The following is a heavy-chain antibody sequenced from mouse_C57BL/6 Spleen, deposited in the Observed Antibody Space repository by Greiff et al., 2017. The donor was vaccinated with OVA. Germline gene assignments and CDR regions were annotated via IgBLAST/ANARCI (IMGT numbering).Heavy chain of an antibody. J-gene: IGHJ2*01. D-gene: IGHD2-4*01. CDR3: ARREDDYDEFDY. CDR2: INPNNGGT. Sequence: VQLQQSGPELVKPGASVKISCKASGYTFTDYYMNWVKQSHGKSLEWIGDINPNNGGTSYNQKFKGKATLTVDKSSSTAYMELRSLTSEDSAVYYCARREDDYDEFDYWGQGTTLTVSS. V-gene: IGHV1-26*01. CDR1: GYTFTDYY.